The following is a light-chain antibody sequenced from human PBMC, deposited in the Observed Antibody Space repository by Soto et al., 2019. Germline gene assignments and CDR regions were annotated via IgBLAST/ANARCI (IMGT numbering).Light chain of an antibody. CDR1: QSISTW. CDR2: DAS. V-gene: IGKV1-5*01. Sequence: DIQMTQSPSTLSASVGDRVTITCRASQSISTWLAWYQQKPGKAPKVLIYDASTLQSGVPVRFSGSGSGTDFTLTISSLQPDDFATYYCQQYNSYSYTFGQGTRLEIK. CDR3: QQYNSYSYT. J-gene: IGKJ5*01.